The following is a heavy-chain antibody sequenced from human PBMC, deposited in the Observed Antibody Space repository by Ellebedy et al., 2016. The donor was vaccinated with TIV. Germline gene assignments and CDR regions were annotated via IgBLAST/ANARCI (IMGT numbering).Heavy chain of an antibody. D-gene: IGHD6-13*01. Sequence: MPSETLSLTCAVSGGSISSGGYYWTWLRQYPGKGPEWIGYIYDSGSTDYNPSLKSRAIISVDTSKNQFSLHVTSVTAADTAVYYCATLSNTWFFEYWGRGTLVTVSS. CDR3: ATLSNTWFFEY. CDR1: GGSISSGGYY. CDR2: IYDSGST. V-gene: IGHV4-31*11. J-gene: IGHJ4*02.